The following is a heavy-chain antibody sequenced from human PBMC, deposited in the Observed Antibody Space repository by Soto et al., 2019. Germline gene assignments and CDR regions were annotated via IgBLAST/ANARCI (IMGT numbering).Heavy chain of an antibody. CDR1: GPTFISYA. CDR3: SRRQAPVVPAGIFDY. J-gene: IGHJ4*02. D-gene: IGHD2-2*01. Sequence: QVQLVQSGAEVKEPGSSVKVSCKSSGPTFISYAISWVRQAPGQGLEWMGGFVPIFGTPNYAQQFQGRITITSGEPTSTAYLELSILTVEDAAVFYCSRRQAPVVPAGIFDYWGQGTLVIVSS. V-gene: IGHV1-69*05. CDR2: FVPIFGTP.